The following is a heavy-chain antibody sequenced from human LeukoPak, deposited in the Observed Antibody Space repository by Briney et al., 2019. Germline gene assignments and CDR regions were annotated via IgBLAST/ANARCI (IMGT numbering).Heavy chain of an antibody. CDR2: INWNGGST. V-gene: IGHV3-20*04. CDR1: GFTFDDYG. CDR3: ARILLGENAFDI. J-gene: IGHJ3*02. D-gene: IGHD3-16*01. Sequence: PGGSLRLSCAASGFTFDDYGMSWVRQAPGKGLEWVSGINWNGGSTGYADSVKCRFTISRDNAKNSLYLQMNSLRAEDTAVYYRARILLGENAFDIWGQGTMVTVSS.